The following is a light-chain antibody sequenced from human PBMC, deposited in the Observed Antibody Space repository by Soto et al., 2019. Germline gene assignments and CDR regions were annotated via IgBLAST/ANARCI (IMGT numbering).Light chain of an antibody. V-gene: IGLV2-23*02. CDR3: CSYAGSITYV. Sequence: QSALTQPASVSGSPGQSITISCTGTSSDVGSDNLVSWYQQHPGKAPKFIIYEVSQRPAGVSDRFSGSKSGNTAYLTIAGLQYEDEADYYCCSYAGSITYVFGTGTKLTVL. CDR1: SSDVGSDNL. CDR2: EVS. J-gene: IGLJ1*01.